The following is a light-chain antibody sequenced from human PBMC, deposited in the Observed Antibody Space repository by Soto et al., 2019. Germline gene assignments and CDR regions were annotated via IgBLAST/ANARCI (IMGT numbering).Light chain of an antibody. CDR3: PRLNSYVFA. J-gene: IGKJ3*01. V-gene: IGKV1-9*01. CDR2: AAS. CDR1: QDVSRY. Sequence: DIQLTQSPSFLSASVGDRVTITCRASQDVSRYLAWYQQKPGKAPNLLIYAASTFRSGVPSRFSGSGSAPEFTPTLSSMQAEDFATCCCPRLNSYVFAFGPGTKVDIK.